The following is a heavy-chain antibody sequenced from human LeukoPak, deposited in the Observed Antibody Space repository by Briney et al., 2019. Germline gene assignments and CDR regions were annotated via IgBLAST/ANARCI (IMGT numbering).Heavy chain of an antibody. D-gene: IGHD3-3*01. CDR1: GFTFSSYE. CDR2: ISSSGSTI. Sequence: GGSLRLSCAASGFTFSSYEMNWVRQAPGKGLEWVSYISSSGSTIYYADSVKGRFTISRDNAKNSLYLQMNSLRAEDTALYYCARNAFTIFGVITVNPDYWGQGTLVTVSS. V-gene: IGHV3-48*03. J-gene: IGHJ4*02. CDR3: ARNAFTIFGVITVNPDY.